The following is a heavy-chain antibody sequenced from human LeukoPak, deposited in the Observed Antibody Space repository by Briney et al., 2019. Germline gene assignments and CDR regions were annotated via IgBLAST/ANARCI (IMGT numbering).Heavy chain of an antibody. D-gene: IGHD3-10*01. Sequence: GGSLRLSCAASGFTFTTYSMNWVRQAPGKGLEWVSSITASSTSIYYADSVKGRFTISRDNAKNSLYLQMNSLRAEDTAVYYCARFGSWTFDIWGQGTMVTVSS. J-gene: IGHJ3*02. CDR2: ITASSTSI. V-gene: IGHV3-21*01. CDR1: GFTFTTYS. CDR3: ARFGSWTFDI.